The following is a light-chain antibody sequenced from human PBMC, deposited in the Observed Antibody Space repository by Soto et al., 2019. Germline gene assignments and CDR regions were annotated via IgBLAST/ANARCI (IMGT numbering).Light chain of an antibody. J-gene: IGLJ3*02. CDR1: SSDLGVYNY. CDR2: DVY. CDR3: CSYTGTYTWV. Sequence: QSVLTQPRSVPGSPGQSVTISCTGTSSDLGVYNYVSWYQHHPGKAPKLIIYDVYKRPSGVPDRFSASKSDNTASLTISGLQAEDEADYYCCSYTGTYTWVFGGGTKVTVL. V-gene: IGLV2-11*01.